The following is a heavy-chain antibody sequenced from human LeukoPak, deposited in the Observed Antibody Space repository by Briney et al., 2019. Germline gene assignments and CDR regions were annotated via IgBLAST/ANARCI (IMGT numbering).Heavy chain of an antibody. Sequence: PGASVKVSCKASGLTFTSSAVQWVRQARGQRLEWIGWIVVGSGNTNYAQKFQERVTITRDMSTSTAYMELSSLRSEDTAVYYCAAGDILTGYSPMSAFDIWGQGTMVTVSS. J-gene: IGHJ3*02. V-gene: IGHV1-58*01. D-gene: IGHD3-9*01. CDR1: GLTFTSSA. CDR3: AAGDILTGYSPMSAFDI. CDR2: IVVGSGNT.